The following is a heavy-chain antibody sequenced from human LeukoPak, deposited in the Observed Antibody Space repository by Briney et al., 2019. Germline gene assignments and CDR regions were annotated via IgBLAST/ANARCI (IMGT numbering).Heavy chain of an antibody. CDR2: SSIVGSYI. Sequence: GGSLRLLRAAFGITFGSYSMGWVRPAAGRGLEWVSSSSIVGSYIYYADSVKGRITISRDNAKNSLYLQMNSLRAEDMAMYYCARDFRTQLDGYSPPYHFDYWGQGVLVTVSS. J-gene: IGHJ4*02. D-gene: IGHD5-24*01. CDR3: ARDFRTQLDGYSPPYHFDY. CDR1: GITFGSYS. V-gene: IGHV3-21*01.